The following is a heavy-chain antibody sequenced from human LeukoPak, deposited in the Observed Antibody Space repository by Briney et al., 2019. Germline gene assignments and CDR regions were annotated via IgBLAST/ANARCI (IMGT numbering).Heavy chain of an antibody. CDR2: INHSGST. J-gene: IGHJ5*02. D-gene: IGHD3-22*01. CDR1: GGSFSGYY. V-gene: IGHV4-34*01. Sequence: RSSGTLSLTCAVYGGSFSGYYWSWIRQPPGKGLEWIGEINHSGSTNYNPSLKSRVTISVDTSKNQFSLKLSSVTAADTAVYYCARGGAHYYDSSGYPTPFDPWGQGTLVTVSS. CDR3: ARGGAHYYDSSGYPTPFDP.